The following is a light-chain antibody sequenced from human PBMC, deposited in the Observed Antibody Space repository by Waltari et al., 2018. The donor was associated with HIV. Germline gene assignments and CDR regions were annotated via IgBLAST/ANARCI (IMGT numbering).Light chain of an antibody. CDR3: QQSYSTPWT. J-gene: IGKJ1*01. V-gene: IGKV1-39*01. Sequence: DIKMTQSPSSLSASVGDRVTITCRASQTISSYLNWYQQKPENAPKLLIYAASSLQSGVPSRFSGSGSGTDFTLTISSLQPEDFATYYCQQSYSTPWTFGQGTKVEIK. CDR1: QTISSY. CDR2: AAS.